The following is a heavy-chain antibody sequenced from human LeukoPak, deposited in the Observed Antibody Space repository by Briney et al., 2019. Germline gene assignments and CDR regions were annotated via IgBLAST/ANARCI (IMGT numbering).Heavy chain of an antibody. CDR1: GGSISSSSYY. CDR3: ARDHTPAFSAIFDAFDI. Sequence: SETLSLTCTVSGGSISSSSYYWSWIRQPAGKGLEWIGRIYTSGSTNYNPSLKSRVTMSVDTSKNQFSLKLSSVTAADTAVYYCARDHTPAFSAIFDAFDIWGQGTMVTVSS. D-gene: IGHD3-3*01. CDR2: IYTSGST. J-gene: IGHJ3*02. V-gene: IGHV4-61*02.